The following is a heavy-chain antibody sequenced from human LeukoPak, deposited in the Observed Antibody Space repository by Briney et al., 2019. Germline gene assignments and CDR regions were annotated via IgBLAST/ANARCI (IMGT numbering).Heavy chain of an antibody. CDR1: GFTFSSYA. V-gene: IGHV3-30-3*01. J-gene: IGHJ6*02. Sequence: GGSLRLSCAASGFTFSSYAMHWVRQAPGKGLEWVAVISYDGSNKYYADSVKGRFTISRDNSKNTLYLQMNSLRAEDTAVYYRARSIVWEQKDYYYGMDVWGQGTTVTVSS. CDR2: ISYDGSNK. D-gene: IGHD2-15*01. CDR3: ARSIVWEQKDYYYGMDV.